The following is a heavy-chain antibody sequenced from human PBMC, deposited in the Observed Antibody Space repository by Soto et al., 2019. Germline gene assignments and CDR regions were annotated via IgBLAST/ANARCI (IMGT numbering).Heavy chain of an antibody. CDR1: GYSISSGYY. V-gene: IGHV4-38-2*02. CDR3: ARDFSRYYDSSGSIRFDY. D-gene: IGHD3-22*01. CDR2: IYHSGST. Sequence: PSETLSLTCAVSGYSISSGYYWGWIRQPPVKGLEWIGSIYHSGSTYYNPSLKSRVTISVDTSKNQFSLKLSSVTAADTAVYYCARDFSRYYDSSGSIRFDYWGQGTLVTVSS. J-gene: IGHJ4*02.